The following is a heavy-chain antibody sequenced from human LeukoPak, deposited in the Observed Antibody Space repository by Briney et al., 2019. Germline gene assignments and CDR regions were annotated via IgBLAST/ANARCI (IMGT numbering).Heavy chain of an antibody. V-gene: IGHV4-38-2*01. CDR3: ARRSGSCRAGAEYFQH. CDR2: IYHSGST. CDR1: GYSISSGYY. J-gene: IGHJ1*01. Sequence: SETLSLTCAVSGYSISSGYYWGWIRQSPGKGLEWIGSIYHSGSTYYNPSLKSRVTISVDTSKNHFSLRLSSVTAADTAVYYCARRSGSCRAGAEYFQHWGRGTLVTVSS. D-gene: IGHD1-26*01.